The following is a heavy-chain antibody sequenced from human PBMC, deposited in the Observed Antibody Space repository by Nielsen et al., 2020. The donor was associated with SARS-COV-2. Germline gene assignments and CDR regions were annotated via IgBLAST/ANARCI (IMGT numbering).Heavy chain of an antibody. CDR1: GGSISGGGYY. V-gene: IGHV4-31*03. J-gene: IGHJ4*02. CDR2: ISYSGST. D-gene: IGHD6-19*01. CDR3: AREDVAGYFDY. Sequence: LRLSCTVSGGSISGGGYYWTWIRQHPGTGQEWIGNISYSGSTYYNPSLKSRVTISVDTSKNHFSLKLSSVTAADTAVYYCAREDVAGYFDYWGQGTLVTASS.